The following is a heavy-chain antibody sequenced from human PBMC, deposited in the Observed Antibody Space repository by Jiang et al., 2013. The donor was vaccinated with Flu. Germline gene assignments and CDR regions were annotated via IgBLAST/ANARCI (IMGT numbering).Heavy chain of an antibody. CDR2: IGVIGNNYAP. Sequence: VQLVESGGGLVQPGGSLKLSCAASGFSFSGSPIHWVRQASGKGLEWVGRIGVIGNNYAPAYGASVKGRFTISRDDSKNTAYLQMNSLKTDDTAVYYCTRRDCRGDTCYSAHWGQGTLVTVSS. CDR1: GFSFSGSP. J-gene: IGHJ4*02. V-gene: IGHV3-73*02. D-gene: IGHD2-15*01. CDR3: TRRDCRGDTCYSAH.